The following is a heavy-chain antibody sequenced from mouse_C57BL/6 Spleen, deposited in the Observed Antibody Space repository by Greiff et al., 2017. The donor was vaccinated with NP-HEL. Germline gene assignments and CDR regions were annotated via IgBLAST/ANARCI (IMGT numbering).Heavy chain of an antibody. CDR1: GYTFTSYW. Sequence: QVQLQQPGAELVKPGASVKMSCKASGYTFTSYWITWVKQRPGQGLAWIGDIYPGSGSTNYNEKFKSKATLTVDTSSSTAYMQLSSLTSEDSAVYYCARFLRRGDYYAMDYWGQGTSVTVSS. CDR2: IYPGSGST. V-gene: IGHV1-55*01. D-gene: IGHD2-12*01. J-gene: IGHJ4*01. CDR3: ARFLRRGDYYAMDY.